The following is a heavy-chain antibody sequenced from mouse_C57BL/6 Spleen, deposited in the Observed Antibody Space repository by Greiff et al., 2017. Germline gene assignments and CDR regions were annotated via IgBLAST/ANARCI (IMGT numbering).Heavy chain of an antibody. Sequence: QVQLQQPGAELVKPGASVKLSCKASGYTFTSYWMQWVKQRPGQGLEWIGEIDPSDSYTNYNQKFKGKATLTVATSSSTAYMQLSSLTSEDSAVYYCARRGNMRGYFDVWGTGTTVTVSS. CDR1: GYTFTSYW. CDR3: ARRGNMRGYFDV. J-gene: IGHJ1*03. CDR2: IDPSDSYT. V-gene: IGHV1-50*01.